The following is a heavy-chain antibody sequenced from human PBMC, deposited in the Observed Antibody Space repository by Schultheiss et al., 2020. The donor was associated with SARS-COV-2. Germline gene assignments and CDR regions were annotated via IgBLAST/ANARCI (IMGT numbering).Heavy chain of an antibody. D-gene: IGHD6-19*01. CDR2: ISYDGSNK. J-gene: IGHJ6*02. Sequence: GESLKISCAASGFTFSSYGMHWVRQAPGKGLEWVAVISYDGSNKYYADSVKGRFTISRDNSKNTLYLQMNSLRAEDTAVYYCARAVAGTHYYGMDVWGQGTTVTVSS. CDR1: GFTFSSYG. CDR3: ARAVAGTHYYGMDV. V-gene: IGHV3-30*03.